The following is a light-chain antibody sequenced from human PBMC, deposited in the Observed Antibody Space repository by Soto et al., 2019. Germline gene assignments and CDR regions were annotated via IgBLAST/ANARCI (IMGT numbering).Light chain of an antibody. Sequence: EIVMTQSPATLSVSPGERATLSCRASQSVSSNLAWYQQKPGQAPRLLIYGASTRATGIPARFSGSGSGTEFTLTISSLQSEDFAVYYCQQYNNWHPMYTFGQGTKQEIK. J-gene: IGKJ2*01. CDR3: QQYNNWHPMYT. CDR2: GAS. CDR1: QSVSSN. V-gene: IGKV3-15*01.